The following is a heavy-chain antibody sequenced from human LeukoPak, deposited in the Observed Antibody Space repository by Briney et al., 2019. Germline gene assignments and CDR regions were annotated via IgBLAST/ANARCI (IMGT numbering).Heavy chain of an antibody. Sequence: SETLSLTCTVSGGSISSSSYYWGWIRQPPGNGLEWIGSIYYSGSTYYNPSLKSRVTISVDTSKNQFSLKLSSVTAADTAVYYCARSRYDSSGYYPFDYWGQGTLVTVSS. CDR1: GGSISSSSYY. CDR3: ARSRYDSSGYYPFDY. J-gene: IGHJ4*02. V-gene: IGHV4-39*07. D-gene: IGHD3-22*01. CDR2: IYYSGST.